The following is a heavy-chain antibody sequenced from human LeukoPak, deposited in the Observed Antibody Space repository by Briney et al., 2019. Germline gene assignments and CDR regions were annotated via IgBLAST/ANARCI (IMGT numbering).Heavy chain of an antibody. Sequence: GGSLRLSCAASGFTFSSYGMHWVRQAPGKGLEWVAFIQYDGRNYYADSVKGRCTISRDSSKDTLYLQMNSLRPEDTAVYYCAKDTLWWESHYYFDYWGQGTLVTVSS. CDR3: AKDTLWWESHYYFDY. J-gene: IGHJ4*02. CDR1: GFTFSSYG. CDR2: IQYDGRN. D-gene: IGHD1-26*01. V-gene: IGHV3-30*02.